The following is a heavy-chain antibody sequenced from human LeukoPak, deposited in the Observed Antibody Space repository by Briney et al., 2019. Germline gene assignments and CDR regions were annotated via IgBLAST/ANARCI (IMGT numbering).Heavy chain of an antibody. CDR3: ARVAHYYGSGNYFDY. CDR2: IYTSGST. J-gene: IGHJ4*02. D-gene: IGHD3-10*01. Sequence: PSETLSLTCTVSGGSISSYYWSWIRQPAGKGLEWIGRIYTSGSTNYNPSLKSRVTMSVDTSKNQFSLKLSSVTAADTAVYYCARVAHYYGSGNYFDYWGQGTLVTVSS. CDR1: GGSISSYY. V-gene: IGHV4-4*07.